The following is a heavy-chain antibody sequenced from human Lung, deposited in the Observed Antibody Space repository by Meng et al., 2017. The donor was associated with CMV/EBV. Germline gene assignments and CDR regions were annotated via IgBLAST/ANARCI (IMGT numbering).Heavy chain of an antibody. Sequence: SXTLSLTCTVSAASISSHYWSWIRQSPGKGLEWIGYMYYSGISNYNPSLGGRATILLDMSKNQFSLKLTSVTAADTAVYFCARYYCSGSSCYTTNWFDPWGHGXQVTVSS. CDR3: ARYYCSGSSCYTTNWFDP. CDR1: AASISSHY. D-gene: IGHD2-8*02. J-gene: IGHJ5*02. CDR2: MYYSGIS. V-gene: IGHV4-59*11.